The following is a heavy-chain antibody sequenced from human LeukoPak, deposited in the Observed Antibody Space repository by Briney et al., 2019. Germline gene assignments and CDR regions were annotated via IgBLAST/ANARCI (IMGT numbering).Heavy chain of an antibody. D-gene: IGHD1-26*01. J-gene: IGHJ4*02. CDR2: IYYSGST. CDR3: ARGREWEPKVFDY. CDR1: GGSISSGDYY. Sequence: SETLSFTCTVSGGSISSGDYYWSWIRQPPGKGLEWIGYIYYSGSTYYNPSLKSRVTISVDTSKNQFSLKLSSVTAADTAVYYCARGREWEPKVFDYWGQGTLVTVSS. V-gene: IGHV4-30-4*02.